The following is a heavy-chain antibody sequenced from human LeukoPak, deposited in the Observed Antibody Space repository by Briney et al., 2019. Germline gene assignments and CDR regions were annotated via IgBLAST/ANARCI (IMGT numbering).Heavy chain of an antibody. J-gene: IGHJ4*02. CDR3: ARGRDPY. Sequence: PSETLSLTCTVSGGSIGSYYWTWIRQPPGRGLEWIGEINHSGSTNYNPSLKSRVTISVDTSKSQFSLKLNSVTAADTATYYCARGRDPYWGQGTLVTVSS. CDR2: INHSGST. CDR1: GGSIGSYY. V-gene: IGHV4-34*01. D-gene: IGHD5-24*01.